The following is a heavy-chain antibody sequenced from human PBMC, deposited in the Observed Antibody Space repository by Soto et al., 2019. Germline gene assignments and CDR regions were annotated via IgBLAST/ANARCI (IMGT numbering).Heavy chain of an antibody. CDR1: GYTFTSYG. J-gene: IGHJ6*03. CDR3: ARFKGIVVPAASYYYYYMDV. V-gene: IGHV1-18*01. D-gene: IGHD2-2*01. Sequence: GASVKVSWKASGYTFTSYGISWVRQAPGQGLEWMGWISAYNGNTNYAQKLQGRVTMTTDTSTSTAYTELRSLRSDDTAVYYCARFKGIVVPAASYYYYYMDVWGKGTTVTVSS. CDR2: ISAYNGNT.